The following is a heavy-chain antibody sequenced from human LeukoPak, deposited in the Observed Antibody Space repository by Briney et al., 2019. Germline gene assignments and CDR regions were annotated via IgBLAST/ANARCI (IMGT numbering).Heavy chain of an antibody. CDR2: ISGSGGST. D-gene: IGHD3-22*01. J-gene: IGHJ4*02. V-gene: IGHV3-23*01. CDR1: GFTFSSYA. CDR3: ARDLYYYDSSGYYYDSFFGY. Sequence: GGSLRLSCAASGFTFSSYAMSWVRQAPGKGLEWVSAISGSGGSTYYADSVKGRFTISRDNSKNTLYLQMNSLRAEDTAVYYCARDLYYYDSSGYYYDSFFGYWGQGTLVTVSS.